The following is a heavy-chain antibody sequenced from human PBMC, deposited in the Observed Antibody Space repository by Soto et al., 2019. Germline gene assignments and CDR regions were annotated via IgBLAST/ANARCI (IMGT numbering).Heavy chain of an antibody. CDR3: ARQTSITIFGVVISYAALNY. CDR1: GGSISSSSYY. J-gene: IGHJ4*02. V-gene: IGHV4-39*01. CDR2: IYYSGST. D-gene: IGHD3-3*01. Sequence: QLQLQESGPGLVKPSETLSLTCTVSGGSISSSSYYWGWIRQPPGKGLEWIGSIYYSGSTYYNPSLKIRVTISVDTSQNQFSLKLSSVTAADTAVYYCARQTSITIFGVVISYAALNYWGQGTLVTVSS.